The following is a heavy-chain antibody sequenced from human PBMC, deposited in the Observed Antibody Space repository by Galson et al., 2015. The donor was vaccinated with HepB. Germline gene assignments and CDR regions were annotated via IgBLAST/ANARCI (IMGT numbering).Heavy chain of an antibody. D-gene: IGHD2-2*01. Sequence: SGAEVKKPGESLKISCKGSGYSFTSYWIGWVRQMPGKGLEWMGIIYPGDSDTRYSPSFQGQVTISADKSISTAYLQWSSLKASDTAMYYCAAYCSSTSSCGAFDIWGQGTMVTVSS. J-gene: IGHJ3*02. V-gene: IGHV5-51*01. CDR3: AAYCSSTSSCGAFDI. CDR1: GYSFTSYW. CDR2: IYPGDSDT.